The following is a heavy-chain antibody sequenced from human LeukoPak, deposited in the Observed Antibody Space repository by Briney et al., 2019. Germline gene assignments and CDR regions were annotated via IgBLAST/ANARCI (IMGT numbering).Heavy chain of an antibody. Sequence: PGGSLRLSCAASGFTFSSYAMHWVRQAPGKGLEWVAVISYDGSNKYYADSVKGRFTISRDNSKNTLYLQMNSLRAEDTAVYYCARDRHIVVVTALDYWGQGTLVTVSS. CDR1: GFTFSSYA. J-gene: IGHJ4*02. CDR3: ARDRHIVVVTALDY. D-gene: IGHD2-21*02. V-gene: IGHV3-30-3*01. CDR2: ISYDGSNK.